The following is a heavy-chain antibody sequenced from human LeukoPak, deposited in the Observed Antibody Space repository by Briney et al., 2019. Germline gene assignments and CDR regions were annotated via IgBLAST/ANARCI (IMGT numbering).Heavy chain of an antibody. Sequence: AGSLRLSCAASGFTFSSYSMTWVRQAPGEGLEWVSGISGSGTGGRTYYPDSVKGRFTISSDNSKNTLYLQMNSLRAEDTAVYYCAKDVPTGADAFDIWGKGTMVTVSS. J-gene: IGHJ3*02. CDR3: AKDVPTGADAFDI. V-gene: IGHV3-23*01. CDR2: ISGSGTGGRT. D-gene: IGHD1-1*01. CDR1: GFTFSSYS.